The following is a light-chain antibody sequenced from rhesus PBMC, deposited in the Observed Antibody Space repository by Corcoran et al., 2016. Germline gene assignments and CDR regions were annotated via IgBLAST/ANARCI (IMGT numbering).Light chain of an antibody. J-gene: IGKJ4*01. V-gene: IGKV1-38*01. CDR3: QHRKNYPLT. CDR1: QDINSY. CDR2: DAS. Sequence: DIQLTQSPSSLPASVGDRVTITCRASQDINSYLAWFQQKPGKAPKLLMYDASNLQSGGPSRFSGSGSGTVFTLTISRLQPKAFAIYYCQHRKNYPLTFGGGTKVEIK.